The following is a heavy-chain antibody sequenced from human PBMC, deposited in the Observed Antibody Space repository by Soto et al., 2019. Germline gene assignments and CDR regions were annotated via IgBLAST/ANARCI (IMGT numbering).Heavy chain of an antibody. CDR1: GGSISSYY. CDR3: ARGYYFDYFDY. Sequence: PSETLSLTCTVSGGSISSYYWSWIRQPPGKGLEWIGYIYYSGSTNYNPSHKSRVTISVDTSKNQFSLKLSSVTAADTAVYYCARGYYFDYFDYWGQGTLVTVSS. V-gene: IGHV4-59*01. CDR2: IYYSGST. J-gene: IGHJ4*02. D-gene: IGHD3-22*01.